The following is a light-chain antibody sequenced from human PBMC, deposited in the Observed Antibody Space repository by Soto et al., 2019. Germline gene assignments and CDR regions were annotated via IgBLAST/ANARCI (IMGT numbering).Light chain of an antibody. CDR1: SGDVGAYNF. Sequence: QSALTQPPSASGSPGQSVTISCTGTSGDVGAYNFVSWYQQHPGKAPKLMIYDVSKRPSGVPDRFSASKSGNTASLTVSGLQAEDEADYYCSSYAGSDNFVFGTGTKLTVL. CDR3: SSYAGSDNFV. CDR2: DVS. J-gene: IGLJ1*01. V-gene: IGLV2-8*01.